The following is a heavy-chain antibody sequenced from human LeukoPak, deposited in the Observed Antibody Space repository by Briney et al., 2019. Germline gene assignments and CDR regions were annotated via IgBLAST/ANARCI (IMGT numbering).Heavy chain of an antibody. V-gene: IGHV3-33*08. CDR1: GFTFSSYS. CDR2: IWYDGSNK. CDR3: ARDPDYGDYGIYYYYGMDV. Sequence: PGGSLRLSCAASGFTFSSYSMNWVRQAPGKGLEWVAVIWYDGSNKYYADSVKGRFTISRDNSKNTLYLQMNSLRAEDTAVYYCARDPDYGDYGIYYYYGMDVWGQGTTVTVSS. J-gene: IGHJ6*02. D-gene: IGHD4-17*01.